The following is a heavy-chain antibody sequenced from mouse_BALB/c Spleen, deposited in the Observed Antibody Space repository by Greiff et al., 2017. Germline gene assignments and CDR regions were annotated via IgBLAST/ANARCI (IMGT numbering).Heavy chain of an antibody. Sequence: QAQLQQSGPELVKPGASVKISCKASGYAFSSSWMNWVKQRPGQGLEWIGRIYPGDGDTNYNGKFKGKATLTADKSSSTAYMQLSSLTSVDSAVYFCARSGGNSYVFAYWGQGTLVTVSA. CDR2: IYPGDGDT. CDR1: GYAFSSSW. CDR3: ARSGGNSYVFAY. D-gene: IGHD2-1*01. J-gene: IGHJ3*01. V-gene: IGHV1-82*01.